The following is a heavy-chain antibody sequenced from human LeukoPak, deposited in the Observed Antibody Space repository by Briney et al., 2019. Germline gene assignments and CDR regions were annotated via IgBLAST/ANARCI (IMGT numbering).Heavy chain of an antibody. Sequence: ASVKVSCKASGYTFTSYGISWVRQAPGQGLEWMGWISAYNGNTNYAQKLQGRVTMTTDTSTSTAYMEPRSLRSDDTAVYYCARERLTHARGYSYGYNYWGQGTLVTVSS. CDR3: ARERLTHARGYSYGYNY. CDR1: GYTFTSYG. V-gene: IGHV1-18*01. CDR2: ISAYNGNT. D-gene: IGHD5-18*01. J-gene: IGHJ4*02.